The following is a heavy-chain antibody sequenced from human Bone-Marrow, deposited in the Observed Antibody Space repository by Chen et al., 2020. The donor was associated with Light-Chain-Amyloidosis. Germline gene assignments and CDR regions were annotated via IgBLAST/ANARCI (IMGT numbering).Heavy chain of an antibody. CDR2: IYYSGAA. CDR3: SIRIAVPGPNEET. Sequence: QLQLQESGPGLVKPSETLSLTCTVSDGSINSGDYYWGWLRQSPGKGLEWIGSIYYSGAAFYNPSLRSRVTISLDTSKNLLSLRLTSVTAADTAVYYCSIRIAVPGPNEETWGQGTLVTVSS. J-gene: IGHJ5*02. D-gene: IGHD6-19*01. CDR1: DGSINSGDYY. V-gene: IGHV4-39*02.